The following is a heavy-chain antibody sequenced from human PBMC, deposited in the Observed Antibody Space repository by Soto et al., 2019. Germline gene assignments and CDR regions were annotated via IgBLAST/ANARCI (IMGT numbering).Heavy chain of an antibody. D-gene: IGHD3-9*01. V-gene: IGHV3-30*18. CDR2: ISYDGSNK. CDR1: GFTFSSYG. Sequence: QVQLVESGGGVVQPGRSLRLSCAASGFTFSSYGMHWVRQAPGKGLEWVAVISYDGSNKYYADSVKGRFTISRDNSKNTLYLQMNSLRADDTAVYYCAKDTLLIPYYYGMDVWGQGTTVTVSS. J-gene: IGHJ6*02. CDR3: AKDTLLIPYYYGMDV.